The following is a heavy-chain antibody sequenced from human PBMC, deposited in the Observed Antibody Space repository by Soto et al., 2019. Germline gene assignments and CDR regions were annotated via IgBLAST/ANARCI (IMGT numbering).Heavy chain of an antibody. Sequence: SETLSLTCTVSGGSISSYYWSWIRQLPGKGLEWIGYIYYSGSTNYNPSLKSRVTISVDTSKNQFSLKLSSVTAADTAVYYCARLIYSGYDAGVDYWGQGTLVTVSS. D-gene: IGHD5-12*01. V-gene: IGHV4-59*08. J-gene: IGHJ4*02. CDR1: GGSISSYY. CDR2: IYYSGST. CDR3: ARLIYSGYDAGVDY.